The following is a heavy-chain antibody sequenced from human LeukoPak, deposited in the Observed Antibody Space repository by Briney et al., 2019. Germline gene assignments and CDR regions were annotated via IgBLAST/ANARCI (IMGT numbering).Heavy chain of an antibody. Sequence: PSETLSLTCAVYGGSFSGYYWSWIRQPPGKGLEWIGEINHSGSTNYNPSLKSRVTISVDTSKNQFSLKLSSVTAADTAVYYCARDGRVLRYFDWPPDVWGQGTTVTVSS. CDR2: INHSGST. J-gene: IGHJ6*02. V-gene: IGHV4-34*01. CDR3: ARDGRVLRYFDWPPDV. CDR1: GGSFSGYY. D-gene: IGHD3-9*01.